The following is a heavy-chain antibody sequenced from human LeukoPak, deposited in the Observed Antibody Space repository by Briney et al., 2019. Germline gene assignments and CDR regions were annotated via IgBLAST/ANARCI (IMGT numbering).Heavy chain of an antibody. D-gene: IGHD5-12*01. CDR3: ARGPLDSGYTYFDY. Sequence: NTSETLSLTCTVSGGSISSYYWSWIRQPPGKGPEWIGYFSYSGSTNYNPSLKSRVTISVDTSKNQFSLNLSSVTAADTAVYYCARGPLDSGYTYFDYWGQGTLVSVAS. J-gene: IGHJ4*02. CDR1: GGSISSYY. V-gene: IGHV4-59*12. CDR2: FSYSGST.